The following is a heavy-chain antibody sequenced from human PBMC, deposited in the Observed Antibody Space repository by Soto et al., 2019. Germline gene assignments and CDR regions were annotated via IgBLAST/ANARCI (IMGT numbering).Heavy chain of an antibody. CDR1: GFSVSTSGMC. J-gene: IGHJ4*02. CDR2: IDWDDDK. V-gene: IGHV2-70*11. CDR3: ARIRISGYYFDY. Sequence: SGPTLVNPTQTLTLTCTFSGFSVSTSGMCVSWIRQPPGKALEWLARIDWDDDKYYSTSLKTRLTISKDTSKNQVVLTMTNMDPVDTATYYCARIRISGYYFDYWGQGTPVTVS. D-gene: IGHD6-13*01.